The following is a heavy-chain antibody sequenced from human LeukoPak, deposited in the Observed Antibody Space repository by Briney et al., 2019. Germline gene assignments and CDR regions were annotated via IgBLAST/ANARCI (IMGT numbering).Heavy chain of an antibody. CDR1: GFTFSNYP. CDR3: AKYQRGSRGIFDS. V-gene: IGHV3-23*01. Sequence: GGSPRLSCAASGFTFSNYPMTWVRQAPGKGLAWVSVIGTSSGDTRYADSAKGRFTISRDNSKNTLYLQMNSLRVEDTAVYYCAKYQRGSRGIFDSWGQGALVTVSS. CDR2: IGTSSGDT. D-gene: IGHD2-2*01. J-gene: IGHJ4*02.